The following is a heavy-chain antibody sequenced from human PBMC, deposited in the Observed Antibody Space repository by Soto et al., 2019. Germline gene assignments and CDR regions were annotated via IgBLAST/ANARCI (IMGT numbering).Heavy chain of an antibody. V-gene: IGHV1-69*01. CDR3: AREKWASGSRWLDP. Sequence: GSTFSNYFINWVRQAPGQGLEWMGGIIPIFDTPNYAQKFHGRVTITADESTSTAYMELSSLRSEDTAVYYCAREKWASGSRWLDPWGQGTLVTVSS. D-gene: IGHD6-19*01. CDR1: GSTFSNYF. CDR2: IIPIFDTP. J-gene: IGHJ5*02.